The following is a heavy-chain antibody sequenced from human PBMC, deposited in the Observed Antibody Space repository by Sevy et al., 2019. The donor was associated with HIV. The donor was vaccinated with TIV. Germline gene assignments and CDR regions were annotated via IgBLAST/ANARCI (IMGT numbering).Heavy chain of an antibody. CDR1: GGSFSGYY. CDR3: ARHCSSTSCSHAFDI. D-gene: IGHD2-2*01. V-gene: IGHV4-34*01. J-gene: IGHJ3*02. Sequence: SETLSLTCAVYGGSFSGYYWSWIRQPPGKGLEWIGEINHSGSPNYNPSLKSRVTISGDTSKNQFSLKLSSVTAADTAVYYCARHCSSTSCSHAFDIWGQGTMVTVSS. CDR2: INHSGSP.